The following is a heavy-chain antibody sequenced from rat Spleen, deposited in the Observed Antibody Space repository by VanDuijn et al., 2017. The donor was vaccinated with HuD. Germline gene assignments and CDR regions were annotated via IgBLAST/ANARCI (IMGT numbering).Heavy chain of an antibody. Sequence: EVQLVESDGGLVQPGRSLKLSCAASGFTFSDYYMAWVRQAPTKGLEWVATIIYDSSGVYYRNSVKGRFTHSRDNTRNTLYLQMDGLKSEDTATYYCVITYFGYGYFDYWGQGVLVTVSS. CDR2: IIYDSSGV. CDR1: GFTFSDYY. J-gene: IGHJ2*01. D-gene: IGHD1-9*01. V-gene: IGHV5-29*01. CDR3: VITYFGYGYFDY.